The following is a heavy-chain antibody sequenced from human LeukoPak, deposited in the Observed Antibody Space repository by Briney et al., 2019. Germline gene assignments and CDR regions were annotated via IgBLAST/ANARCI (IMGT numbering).Heavy chain of an antibody. J-gene: IGHJ4*02. V-gene: IGHV4-31*03. Sequence: PSETLSLTCTVSGGSISSGGLYWSWIRQLPGKGLDWIGFIYYSGSTYYNPSLKSRVTISVDTSKNQFSLKLSSVTAADTAVYYCASAPMVRGEDYFDYWGQGTLVTVSS. D-gene: IGHD3-10*01. CDR2: IYYSGST. CDR3: ASAPMVRGEDYFDY. CDR1: GGSISSGGLY.